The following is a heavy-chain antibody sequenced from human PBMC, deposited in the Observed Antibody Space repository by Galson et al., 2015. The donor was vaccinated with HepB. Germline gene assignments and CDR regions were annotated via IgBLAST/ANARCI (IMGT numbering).Heavy chain of an antibody. CDR3: ATGSYYYGSGDVFDI. D-gene: IGHD3-10*01. J-gene: IGHJ3*02. Sequence: GLEWVGRVITNTDGGTTDYAAPVKGRFTISRDDFTNTLYLQMNSLTTEDTAVYYCATGSYYYGSGDVFDIWGRGTMVTVSS. CDR2: VITNTDGGTT. V-gene: IGHV3-15*07.